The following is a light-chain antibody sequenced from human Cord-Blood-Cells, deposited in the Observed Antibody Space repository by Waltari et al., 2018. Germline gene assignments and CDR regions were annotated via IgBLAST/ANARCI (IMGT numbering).Light chain of an antibody. V-gene: IGKV3-11*01. J-gene: IGKJ2*01. CDR3: QQRSNWLYT. CDR2: DAS. Sequence: EIVLTQSPATPSFSPGERATLSCRASQSVSSYLAWYQQKPGQAPRLLIYDASSGATGIPARFSGSGSGTDFTLTISSLEPEDFAVYYCQQRSNWLYTFGQGTKLEIK. CDR1: QSVSSY.